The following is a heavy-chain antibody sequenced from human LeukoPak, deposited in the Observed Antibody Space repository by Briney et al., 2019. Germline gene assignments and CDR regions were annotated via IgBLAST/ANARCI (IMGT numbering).Heavy chain of an antibody. CDR2: IYTSGST. V-gene: IGHV4-4*07. CDR3: ASPIQGGDAFDI. J-gene: IGHJ3*02. CDR1: GGSISSYY. Sequence: SETLSLTCTVSGGSISSYYWSWIRQPAGKGLEGIGRIYTSGSTNYNPSLKSRVTMSVDTSKNQFSLKLSSVTAADTAVYYRASPIQGGDAFDIWGQGTMVTVSS. D-gene: IGHD5-18*01.